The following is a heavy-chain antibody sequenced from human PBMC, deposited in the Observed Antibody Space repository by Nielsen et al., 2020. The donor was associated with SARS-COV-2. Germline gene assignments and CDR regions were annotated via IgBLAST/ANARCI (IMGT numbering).Heavy chain of an antibody. V-gene: IGHV3-48*04. CDR3: ARDLSWNYVSYFDY. J-gene: IGHJ4*02. CDR2: ISSSSSTI. CDR1: GFTFSSYS. D-gene: IGHD1-7*01. Sequence: GGSLRLSCAASGFTFSSYSMNWVRQAPGKGLEWVSYISSSSSTIYYADSVKGRFTISRDNAKNSLYLQMNSLRAEDTAVYYCARDLSWNYVSYFDYWGQGTLVTVSS.